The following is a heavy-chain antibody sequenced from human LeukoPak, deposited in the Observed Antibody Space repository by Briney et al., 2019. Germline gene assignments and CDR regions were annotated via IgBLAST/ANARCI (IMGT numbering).Heavy chain of an antibody. Sequence: GGSLRLSCAASGFIFSSYWMHWVRQVPGKGLVWVSRVYTDGTTTDFANSVKGRFTVSRDNAKNTLYLQKDSLRAEDTAMYYCARSVVSTYWYFDLWGRGTLVTVSS. CDR1: GFIFSSYW. CDR2: VYTDGTTT. J-gene: IGHJ2*01. CDR3: ARSVVSTYWYFDL. D-gene: IGHD4-23*01. V-gene: IGHV3-74*01.